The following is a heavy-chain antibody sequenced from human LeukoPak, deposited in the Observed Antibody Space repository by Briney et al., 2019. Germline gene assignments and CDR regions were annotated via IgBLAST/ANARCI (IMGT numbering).Heavy chain of an antibody. CDR1: GGSISSSSYY. D-gene: IGHD7-27*01. V-gene: IGHV4-39*01. CDR2: IYYRGST. CDR3: ARHGPSWGLL. Sequence: PSETLSLTCTVSGGSISSSSYYWGWIRQPLGKGLEWIGSIYYRGSTYYNPSLKSRVTISVDTSKNQLSLKLSSVTAADTAVYYCARHGPSWGLLWGQGALVTVSS. J-gene: IGHJ4*02.